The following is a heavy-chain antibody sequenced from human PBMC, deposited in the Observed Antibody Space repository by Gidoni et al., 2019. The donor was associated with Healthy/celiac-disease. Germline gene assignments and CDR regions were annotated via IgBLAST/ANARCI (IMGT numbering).Heavy chain of an antibody. CDR1: GFTFSSYA. CDR2: ISGSGGST. J-gene: IGHJ4*02. V-gene: IGHV3-23*01. CDR3: AKDPMSNRIAVADTVDY. D-gene: IGHD6-19*01. Sequence: VQLLEPGGGLVQPGWSLRLPCAASGFTFSSYAMSWVRKAPGKGLEWVPAISGSGGSTYYADSVKGRFTISRDNSKNTLYLKMNSMGAEDTAVYYCAKDPMSNRIAVADTVDYWGQGTLVTVSS.